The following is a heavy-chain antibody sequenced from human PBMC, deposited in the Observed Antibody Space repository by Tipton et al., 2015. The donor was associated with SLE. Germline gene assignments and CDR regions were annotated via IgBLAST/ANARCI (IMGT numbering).Heavy chain of an antibody. Sequence: TLSLTCTVSGGSINTYYWAWVRQPAGKGLEWIGRIYTGGSINYNPSLKSRVTMSVDTSKNQFSLKLTSVTAADTAVYYCGRDSGPIVGIDYWGQGTLVTVSS. V-gene: IGHV4-4*07. CDR2: IYTGGSI. D-gene: IGHD1-26*01. CDR3: GRDSGPIVGIDY. J-gene: IGHJ4*02. CDR1: GGSINTYY.